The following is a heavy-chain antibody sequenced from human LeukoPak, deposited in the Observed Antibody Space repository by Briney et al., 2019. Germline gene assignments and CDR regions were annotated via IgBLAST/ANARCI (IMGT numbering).Heavy chain of an antibody. CDR3: ARGRIRGTYGY. J-gene: IGHJ4*02. Sequence: GGSLRLSCAASGLTFSSYWMSWVRQDPGKGLEWVANIKQDGSEKYYVDSVKGRFTISRDNAKNSLYLQMNSLRAEDTAVYYCARGRIRGTYGYWGQGTLVTVSS. CDR1: GLTFSSYW. CDR2: IKQDGSEK. V-gene: IGHV3-7*01. D-gene: IGHD3-10*01.